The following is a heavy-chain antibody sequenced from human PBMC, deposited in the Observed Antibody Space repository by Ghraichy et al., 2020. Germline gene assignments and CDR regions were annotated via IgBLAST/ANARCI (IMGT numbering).Heavy chain of an antibody. CDR1: GFTVSTNY. D-gene: IGHD1-26*01. CDR2: IYTGGNT. Sequence: GGSLRLSCAASGFTVSTNYMSWVRQAPGKGLEWVPVIYTGGNTYYADSVKGRFTVSIDQSKNTLYLQMYSLKTEDTAVYYCARHRVGDSGSSGGYWGQGTLVTVSS. V-gene: IGHV3-66*02. CDR3: ARHRVGDSGSSGGY. J-gene: IGHJ4*02.